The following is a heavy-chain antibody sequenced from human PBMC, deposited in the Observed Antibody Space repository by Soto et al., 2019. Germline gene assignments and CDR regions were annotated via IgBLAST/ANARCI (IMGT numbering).Heavy chain of an antibody. J-gene: IGHJ3*02. CDR3: AKLPLRAYYDSSGEDAFDI. Sequence: DVQLVESGGVVVQPGGSLRLSCAASGFTFDDYTMHWVRQAPGKGLEWVSLISWDGGSTYYADSVKGRFTISRDNSKNSLYLQMNSLRTEDTALYYCAKLPLRAYYDSSGEDAFDIWGQGTMVTVSS. D-gene: IGHD3-22*01. CDR1: GFTFDDYT. V-gene: IGHV3-43*01. CDR2: ISWDGGST.